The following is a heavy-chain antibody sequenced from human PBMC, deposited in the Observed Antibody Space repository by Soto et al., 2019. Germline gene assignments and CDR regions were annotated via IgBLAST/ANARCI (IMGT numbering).Heavy chain of an antibody. CDR1: GYTFTSYD. CDR2: MNPNTGNS. D-gene: IGHD1-1*01. V-gene: IGHV1-8*01. J-gene: IGHJ4*02. CDR3: ARRAETNGWNGFGADKYYYDF. Sequence: QVQLVHSGAEVRKPGASVKVSCEASGYTFTSYDIYWVRQASGQGLEWMGWMNPNTGNSGYAQKFQSNVTMTRDTAISTAHMELSSLRSEDTAVYYCARRAETNGWNGFGADKYYYDFWGQGTLVTVSS.